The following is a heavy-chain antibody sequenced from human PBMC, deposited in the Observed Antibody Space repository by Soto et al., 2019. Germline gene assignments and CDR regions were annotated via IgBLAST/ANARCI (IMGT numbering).Heavy chain of an antibody. D-gene: IGHD5-18*01. CDR2: ISHDGTNK. Sequence: QVQLVESGGGVVQPGWSLRLSCAASGFIFTSYGMHWVRQAPGKGLEWVAVISHDGTNKYYGDSVKGRFTISRDISKNTLYLQMNSLRDEDRAVYYCAKARGYSYGPHDHYYGMDVWGQGTTVTVSS. V-gene: IGHV3-30*18. J-gene: IGHJ6*02. CDR3: AKARGYSYGPHDHYYGMDV. CDR1: GFIFTSYG.